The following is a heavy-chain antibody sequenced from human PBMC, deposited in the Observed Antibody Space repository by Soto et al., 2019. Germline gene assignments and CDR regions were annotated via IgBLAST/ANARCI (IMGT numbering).Heavy chain of an antibody. CDR2: TYYRSKWYN. J-gene: IGHJ4*02. V-gene: IGHV6-1*01. D-gene: IGHD3-3*01. CDR3: AKGSTIFGVVTEYYFDY. CDR1: GDSVSSNSAA. Sequence: SQTLSLTCAISGDSVSSNSAAWNWIRQSPSRGLEWLGRTYYRSKWYNDYAVSVKSRITINPDTSKNQFSLQLNSVTPEDTAVYYCAKGSTIFGVVTEYYFDYWGQGSLVTGSS.